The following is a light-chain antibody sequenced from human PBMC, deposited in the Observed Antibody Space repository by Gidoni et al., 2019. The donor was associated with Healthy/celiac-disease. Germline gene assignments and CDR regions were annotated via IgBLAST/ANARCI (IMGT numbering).Light chain of an antibody. CDR1: QDISNY. CDR2: DAS. J-gene: IGKJ4*01. Sequence: DIQITPSPSPLAASVGDRVTITCQASQDISNYLNWYQQKPGKAPKLLIYDASNLETGVPSRFSGSGSGTDFTFTISSLQPEDIATYYCQQYDNLPPRLTFGGGTKVEIK. V-gene: IGKV1-33*01. CDR3: QQYDNLPPRLT.